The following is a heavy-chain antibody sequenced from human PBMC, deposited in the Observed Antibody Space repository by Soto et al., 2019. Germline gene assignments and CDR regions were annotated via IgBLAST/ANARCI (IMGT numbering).Heavy chain of an antibody. J-gene: IGHJ4*02. Sequence: QVQLVESGGGVVQPGRSLRLSCAASGFTFRSYAMDWVRQPPGKGLEWVAVISDDGTNRYYADSVKGRFTISRDNSKNTVSLQMNSLRAEDTAVYYCARGDSNSWSDYWGQGTLVTVSS. CDR2: ISDDGTNR. CDR1: GFTFRSYA. V-gene: IGHV3-30*01. D-gene: IGHD6-13*01. CDR3: ARGDSNSWSDY.